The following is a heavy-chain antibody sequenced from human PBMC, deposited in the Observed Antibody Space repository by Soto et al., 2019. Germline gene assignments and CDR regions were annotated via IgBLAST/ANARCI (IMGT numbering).Heavy chain of an antibody. CDR3: AREEAARGYYYYYGMDV. V-gene: IGHV1-18*04. J-gene: IGHJ6*02. D-gene: IGHD6-6*01. CDR1: GYTFTSYG. CDR2: ISAYNGNT. Sequence: ASVKGSCKASGYTFTSYGISWVPQAPGQGLEWMGWISAYNGNTNYAQKLQGRVTMTTDTSTSTAYMELRSLRSDDTAVYYCAREEAARGYYYYYGMDVWGQGTTVTVSS.